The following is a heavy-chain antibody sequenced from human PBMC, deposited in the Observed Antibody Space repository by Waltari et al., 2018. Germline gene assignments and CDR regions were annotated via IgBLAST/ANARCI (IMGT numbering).Heavy chain of an antibody. J-gene: IGHJ6*03. CDR3: ATSPESGNYRGSYYYYMDV. CDR2: IIPFFNTA. Sequence: QVQLVQSGAEVKKPGSSVKVSCKASGGTFSSYAFHWVRQAPGQGLEWMGGIIPFFNTANYAQKFQGRVTITADESTSTVYMELSTLTFADTAVYYCATSPESGNYRGSYYYYMDVWGEGTTVTVSS. D-gene: IGHD1-7*01. V-gene: IGHV1-69*01. CDR1: GGTFSSYA.